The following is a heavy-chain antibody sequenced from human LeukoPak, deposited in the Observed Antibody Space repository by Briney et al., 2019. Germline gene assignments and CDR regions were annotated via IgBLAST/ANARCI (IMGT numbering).Heavy chain of an antibody. D-gene: IGHD4-11*01. Sequence: SSETLSLTCTVSGGSISYYYWSWIRQPPGKGLEWLGYIDYSGSTNYNPSLESRVTISVDTSKNQFSLKLSSVTAADTAVFYCARGDYSAFDIWGQGTMVTVSS. J-gene: IGHJ3*02. CDR1: GGSISYYY. CDR2: IDYSGST. CDR3: ARGDYSAFDI. V-gene: IGHV4-59*01.